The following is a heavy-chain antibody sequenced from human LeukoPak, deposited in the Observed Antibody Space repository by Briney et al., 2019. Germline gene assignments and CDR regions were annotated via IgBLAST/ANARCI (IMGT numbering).Heavy chain of an antibody. J-gene: IGHJ6*03. V-gene: IGHV4-39*01. Sequence: SETLSLTCTVSGGSISSSSYYWGWIRQPPGKGLECIGSIYYSGSTYYNPSLKSRVTISVDTSKNQFSLKLSSVTAADTAVYYCARRVSGSYYGYYYYYMDVWGKGTTVTVSS. CDR1: GGSISSSSYY. CDR2: IYYSGST. D-gene: IGHD1-26*01. CDR3: ARRVSGSYYGYYYYYMDV.